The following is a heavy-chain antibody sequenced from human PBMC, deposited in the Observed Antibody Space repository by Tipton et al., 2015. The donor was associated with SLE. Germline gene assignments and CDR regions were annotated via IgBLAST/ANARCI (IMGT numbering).Heavy chain of an antibody. J-gene: IGHJ5*02. D-gene: IGHD3-22*01. CDR2: IYYSGST. V-gene: IGHV4-31*03. CDR1: GGSISSGGYY. CDR3: ARGHDSSGYYNWFDP. Sequence: LRLSCTVSGGSISSGGYYWSWIRQHPGKGLEWIGYIYYSGSTYYNPSLKSRVTISVDTSKNQFSLKLSSVTAADTAVYYCARGHDSSGYYNWFDPWGQGTLVTVSS.